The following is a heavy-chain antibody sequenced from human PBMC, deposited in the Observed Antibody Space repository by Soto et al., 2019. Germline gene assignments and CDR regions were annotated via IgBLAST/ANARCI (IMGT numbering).Heavy chain of an antibody. V-gene: IGHV1-69*12. CDR3: ARSGPHGIASYFYALDV. CDR2: IIPIFGRA. J-gene: IGHJ6*02. Sequence: QVQLVQSGAEVKKPGSSVKVSCKASGGTFSNYAVTWVRQAPGQGLEWMGGIIPIFGRANYAQKFQDRVTITADESTSTVYMDLTSLRSEDTAVYYCARSGPHGIASYFYALDVWGQGTTVIVSS. CDR1: GGTFSNYA. D-gene: IGHD5-12*01.